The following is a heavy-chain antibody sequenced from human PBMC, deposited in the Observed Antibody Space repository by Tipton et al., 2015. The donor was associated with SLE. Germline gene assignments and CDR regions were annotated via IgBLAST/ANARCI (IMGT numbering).Heavy chain of an antibody. V-gene: IGHV3-21*01. CDR1: GFTFSSYS. Sequence: QLVQSGGGVVQPGGSLRLSCAASGFTFSSYSMNWVRQAPGKGLEWVSSISTSSSYIYYADSVKGRFTISRDNAKNSLYLQMNSLRAEDTAVYYCARGVGAVADRDYWGQGTLVTVSS. CDR2: ISTSSSYI. J-gene: IGHJ4*02. CDR3: ARGVGAVADRDY. D-gene: IGHD6-19*01.